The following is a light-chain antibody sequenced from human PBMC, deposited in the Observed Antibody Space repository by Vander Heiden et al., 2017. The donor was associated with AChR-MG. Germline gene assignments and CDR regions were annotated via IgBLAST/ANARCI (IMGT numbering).Light chain of an antibody. Sequence: QSVFTQPPSVSAAPGQKVTISCSGSASNIGNNYVSWYQQLPGTAPKLLIYDNYKRPSGIPDRFSGSKSGTSATLDITGLQTGDEADYYCGTWDSSLSTVLFGGGTKLTVL. V-gene: IGLV1-51*01. CDR3: GTWDSSLSTVL. J-gene: IGLJ2*01. CDR2: DNY. CDR1: ASNIGNNY.